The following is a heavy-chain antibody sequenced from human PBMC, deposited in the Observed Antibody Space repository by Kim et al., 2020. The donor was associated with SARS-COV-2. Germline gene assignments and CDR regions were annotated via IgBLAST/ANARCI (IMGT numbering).Heavy chain of an antibody. CDR3: AKAPPRGMVRGGPLYYYYYGMDV. J-gene: IGHJ6*02. CDR1: GFTFSSYA. Sequence: GGSLRLSCAASGFTFSSYAMSWVRQAPGKGLEWVSAISGSGGSTYYADSVKGRFTISRDNSKNTLYLQMNSLRAEDTAVYYCAKAPPRGMVRGGPLYYYYYGMDVWGQGTTVTVSS. V-gene: IGHV3-23*01. D-gene: IGHD3-10*01. CDR2: ISGSGGST.